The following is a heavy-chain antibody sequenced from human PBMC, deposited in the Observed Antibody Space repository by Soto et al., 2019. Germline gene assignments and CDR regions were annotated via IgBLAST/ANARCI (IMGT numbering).Heavy chain of an antibody. Sequence: EVQLLESGGGLVQPGGSLRLSCAASGFSFDDYAMTWVRQAAGKGLEWVSAISGSGDNTYYADSVKGRFTISRDNSKNSLYLQLNSLSAEDTALYYCAKGYYSGYDLAYFDYWGQGTLVTVSS. V-gene: IGHV3-23*01. CDR2: ISGSGDNT. CDR3: AKGYYSGYDLAYFDY. CDR1: GFSFDDYA. D-gene: IGHD5-12*01. J-gene: IGHJ4*02.